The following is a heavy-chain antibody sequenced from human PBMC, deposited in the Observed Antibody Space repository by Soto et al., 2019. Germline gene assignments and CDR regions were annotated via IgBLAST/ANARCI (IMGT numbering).Heavy chain of an antibody. CDR3: ARWSYLDY. Sequence: GSLRLSCASSGFSFGSYALSWVRQAPGKGLEWVSTISGSDGKTFYADSVKGRFSISRDTSQSTLYLQMNSLRADDTAMYYCARWSYLDYWGQGTRVTVSS. CDR2: ISGSDGKT. V-gene: IGHV3-23*01. D-gene: IGHD3-3*01. CDR1: GFSFGSYA. J-gene: IGHJ4*02.